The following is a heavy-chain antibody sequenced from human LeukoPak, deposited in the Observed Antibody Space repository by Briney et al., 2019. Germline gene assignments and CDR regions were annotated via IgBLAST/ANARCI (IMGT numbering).Heavy chain of an antibody. Sequence: ASVKVSCKASGYTSTGYYMHWVRQAPGQGLEWMGWINPNSGGTNYAQKFQGRVTMTRDTSISTAYMELSRLRSDDTAVYYCASGITMIVVVSSDAFDIWGQGTMVTVSS. CDR2: INPNSGGT. D-gene: IGHD3-22*01. CDR3: ASGITMIVVVSSDAFDI. V-gene: IGHV1-2*02. J-gene: IGHJ3*02. CDR1: GYTSTGYY.